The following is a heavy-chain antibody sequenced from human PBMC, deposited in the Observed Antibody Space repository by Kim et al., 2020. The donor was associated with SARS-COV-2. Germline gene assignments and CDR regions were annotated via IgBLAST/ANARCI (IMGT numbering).Heavy chain of an antibody. CDR3: ARSRYPYYFDY. V-gene: IGHV3-74*01. J-gene: IGHJ4*02. D-gene: IGHD1-20*01. Sequence: YADAGKGRFTTSRDNAKNTLYLQMNSRRTDDTAVYYCARSRYPYYFDYWGQGALVTVSS.